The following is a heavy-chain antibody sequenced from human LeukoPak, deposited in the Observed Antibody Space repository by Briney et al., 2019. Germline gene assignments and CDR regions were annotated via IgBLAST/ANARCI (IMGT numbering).Heavy chain of an antibody. CDR3: ASLPGRGSGSYYPRHPA. CDR1: GGSISSYY. J-gene: IGHJ5*02. D-gene: IGHD3-10*01. CDR2: IYYSGST. V-gene: IGHV4-59*01. Sequence: PSEPLSLTCPVSGGSISSYYWSWIRQPPGKGLEWIGYIYYSGSTNYNPSLKSRVTISVDTSKNQFSLKLSSVTAADTAVYYCASLPGRGSGSYYPRHPAWGQGTLVTVSS.